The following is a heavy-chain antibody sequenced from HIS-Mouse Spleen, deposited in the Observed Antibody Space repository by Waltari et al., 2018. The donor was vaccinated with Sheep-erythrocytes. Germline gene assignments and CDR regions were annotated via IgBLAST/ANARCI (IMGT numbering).Heavy chain of an antibody. CDR3: ARDRGGAFDI. CDR1: GYTCTGSY. CDR2: INQNSGGT. J-gene: IGHJ3*02. D-gene: IGHD3-10*01. V-gene: IGHV1-2*02. Sequence: QVQLVQSAAEVKKPVASVKVSCKASGYTCTGSYMPWVRQAPGQGLEWMGWINQNSGGTNYAQKFQGRVTMTRDTSISTAYMELSRLRSDDTAVYYCARDRGGAFDIWGQGTMVTVSS.